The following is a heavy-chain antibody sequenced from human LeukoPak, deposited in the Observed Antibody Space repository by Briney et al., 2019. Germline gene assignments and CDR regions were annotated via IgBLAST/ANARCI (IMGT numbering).Heavy chain of an antibody. CDR2: IYYSGST. Sequence: SETLSLTCTVSGGSISSYYWSWIRQPPGKGLEWIGYIYYSGSTNYNPSLKSRVTISVDTSKNQFSLKLSSVTAADTAVYYCARALSYDFWSGLNWFDPWGQGTLVTVSS. J-gene: IGHJ5*02. CDR1: GGSISSYY. V-gene: IGHV4-59*12. D-gene: IGHD3-3*01. CDR3: ARALSYDFWSGLNWFDP.